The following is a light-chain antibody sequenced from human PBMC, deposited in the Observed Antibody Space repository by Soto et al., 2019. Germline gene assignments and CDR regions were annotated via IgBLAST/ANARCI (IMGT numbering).Light chain of an antibody. Sequence: ILMTQSPSFLSASVGDRVSITCRASQGIANYLAWFQQKPGKAPELLIFAASTLRSGVPSRFSGSGSGTEFTLTISSLQPDDFATYYCQHYNSYSEAFGQGTKVDIK. CDR2: AAS. CDR1: QGIANY. J-gene: IGKJ1*01. V-gene: IGKV1-16*01. CDR3: QHYNSYSEA.